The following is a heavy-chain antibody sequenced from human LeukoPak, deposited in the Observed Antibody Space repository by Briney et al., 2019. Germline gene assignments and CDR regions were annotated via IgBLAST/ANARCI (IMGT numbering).Heavy chain of an antibody. CDR1: GFSFSDYY. CDR3: ARSIGYYYTMYV. Sequence: GGSLRLSCVACGFSFSDYYMSWIRQAPGRGLEWISYISGSGSDLYYADSVKGRFTISRDNANNSLYLQMNSLRAEDTAVYYCARSIGYYYTMYVWGQGTTVTVSS. J-gene: IGHJ6*01. CDR2: ISGSGSDL. D-gene: IGHD3-22*01. V-gene: IGHV3-11*01.